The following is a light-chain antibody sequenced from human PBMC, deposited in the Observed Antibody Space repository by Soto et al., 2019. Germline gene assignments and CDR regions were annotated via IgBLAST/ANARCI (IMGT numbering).Light chain of an antibody. J-gene: IGKJ1*01. Sequence: DIQMTQSPSTLSASVGDRVTITCRASQSVDTCLAWYQQKPGKAPHLLIYKASSLETGVPSRFSGSGSVTEFTLTFSSLQPDDFATYDCQQFYRYPWTFGQGTKLEIK. CDR2: KAS. CDR1: QSVDTC. V-gene: IGKV1-5*03. CDR3: QQFYRYPWT.